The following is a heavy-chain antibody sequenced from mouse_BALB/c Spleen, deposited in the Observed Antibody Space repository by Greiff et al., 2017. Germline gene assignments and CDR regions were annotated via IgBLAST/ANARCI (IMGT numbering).Heavy chain of an antibody. V-gene: IGHV1-63*02. J-gene: IGHJ1*01. CDR1: GYTFTNYW. CDR2: IYPGGGYT. Sequence: QVQLQQSGAELVRPGTSVKISCKASGYTFTNYWLGWVKQRPGHGLEWIGDIYPGGGYTNYNEKFKGKATLTADTSSSTAYMQLSSLTSEDSAVYFCANLLWLRRYFDVWGAGTTVTVSS. CDR3: ANLLWLRRYFDV. D-gene: IGHD2-2*01.